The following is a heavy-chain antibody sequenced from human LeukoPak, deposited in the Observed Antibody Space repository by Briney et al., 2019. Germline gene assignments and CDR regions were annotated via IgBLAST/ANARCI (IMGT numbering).Heavy chain of an antibody. D-gene: IGHD4-17*01. CDR2: INPSGGST. Sequence: ASVKVSFKASGYTFTCYYMHWVRQAPGQGLEWMGIINPSGGSTSYAQKFQGRVTMTRDTSTSTVYMELSSLRSEDTAVYYCAREYGDWSGVDYWGQGTLVTVSS. CDR3: AREYGDWSGVDY. V-gene: IGHV1-46*01. J-gene: IGHJ4*02. CDR1: GYTFTCYY.